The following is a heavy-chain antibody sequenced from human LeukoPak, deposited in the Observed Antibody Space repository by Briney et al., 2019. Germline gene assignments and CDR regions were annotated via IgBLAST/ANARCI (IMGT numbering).Heavy chain of an antibody. Sequence: PGGSLRLSCAASGFTFSSYSMNWVRQAPGKGLEWVSYISSSSSTIYYADSVKGRFTISRDNAKNSLYLQMNSLRAEDTAVYYCARDNSGWYNPEGFDPWGQGTLVTVSS. D-gene: IGHD6-19*01. CDR3: ARDNSGWYNPEGFDP. J-gene: IGHJ5*02. CDR1: GFTFSSYS. CDR2: ISSSSSTI. V-gene: IGHV3-48*01.